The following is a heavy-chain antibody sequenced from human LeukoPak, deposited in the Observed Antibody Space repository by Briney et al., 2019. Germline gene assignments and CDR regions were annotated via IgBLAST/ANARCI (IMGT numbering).Heavy chain of an antibody. Sequence: GGSLRLSCAVSGLTFRSYWMSWVRQAPGKGLEWVANINQDGSEKYFLDSVRGRFTISRDNAKNSLYLQMNSLRAEDTAVYYCARMGRGHIDYWGQGTLVTVSS. CDR3: ARMGRGHIDY. CDR1: GLTFRSYW. V-gene: IGHV3-7*03. D-gene: IGHD3-10*01. CDR2: INQDGSEK. J-gene: IGHJ4*02.